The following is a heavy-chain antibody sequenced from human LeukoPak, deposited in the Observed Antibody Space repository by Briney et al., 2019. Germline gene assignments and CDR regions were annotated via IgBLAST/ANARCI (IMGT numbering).Heavy chain of an antibody. J-gene: IGHJ4*02. D-gene: IGHD4-11*01. CDR2: ISTSSTYV. Sequence: GGSLTLSCAASGFTFSSYSMNWVRQAPGKGLEWVSSISTSSTYVYYPDSVKSRLTISRNNSKNTLYLQMNTLIAEDTAVYYCAKITVTTDFDYWGRGTLVTVSS. V-gene: IGHV3-21*01. CDR3: AKITVTTDFDY. CDR1: GFTFSSYS.